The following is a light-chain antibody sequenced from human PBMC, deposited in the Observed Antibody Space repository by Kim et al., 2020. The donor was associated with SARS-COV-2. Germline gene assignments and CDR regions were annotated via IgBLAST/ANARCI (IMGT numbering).Light chain of an antibody. CDR1: KLGDKY. CDR2: QDN. J-gene: IGLJ3*02. Sequence: SYELTQPPSVSVSPGQTASITCSGDKLGDKYACWYQQKPGQSPVLVIYQDNKRPSGIPERFSGSNSGNTATLTISGTQAMDEADYYCQAWDSSRWVFGGGTQLTVL. CDR3: QAWDSSRWV. V-gene: IGLV3-1*01.